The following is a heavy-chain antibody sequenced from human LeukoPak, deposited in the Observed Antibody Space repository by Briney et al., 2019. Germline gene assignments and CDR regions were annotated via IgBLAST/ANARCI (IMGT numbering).Heavy chain of an antibody. Sequence: GGSLRLSCAASEFTFSNYAMSWVRQAPGKGLEWVSGSTGTGYSTYYADAVKGRFTISRDNSKNTLYLQMNSLRAEDTAVYYCARGYSSSSWSLFDYWGQGTLVTVSS. CDR2: STGTGYST. V-gene: IGHV3-23*01. J-gene: IGHJ4*02. CDR3: ARGYSSSSWSLFDY. D-gene: IGHD6-6*01. CDR1: EFTFSNYA.